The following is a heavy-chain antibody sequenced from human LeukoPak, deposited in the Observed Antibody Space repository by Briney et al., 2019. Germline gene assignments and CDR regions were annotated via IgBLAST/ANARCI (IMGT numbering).Heavy chain of an antibody. CDR3: AREVSGSYYFDY. V-gene: IGHV3-74*01. CDR1: GFIFSSHW. D-gene: IGHD1-26*01. Sequence: GGSLGLSCAASGFIFSSHWMHWVRQVPGKGLVWVSRIKSGGSSATYADSVKGRFTVSRDNAKNTVYLQMNSLRAEDTAVYYCAREVSGSYYFDYWGQGTLVTVSS. J-gene: IGHJ4*02. CDR2: IKSGGSSA.